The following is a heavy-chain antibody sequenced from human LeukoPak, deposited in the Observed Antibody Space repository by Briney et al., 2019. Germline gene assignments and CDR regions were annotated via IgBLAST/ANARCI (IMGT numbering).Heavy chain of an antibody. CDR2: ISSSSSTT. D-gene: IGHD2-2*01. J-gene: IGHJ4*02. CDR3: ARVVVPAATIDY. V-gene: IGHV3-48*01. CDR1: GFTFSSYS. Sequence: GGSLRLSCAASGFTFSSYSMNWVRQAPGKGLEWVSYISSSSSTTYYADSVKGRFTISRDNAKNSLYLQMNSLRAEDTAVYYCARVVVPAATIDYWGQGTLVTVSS.